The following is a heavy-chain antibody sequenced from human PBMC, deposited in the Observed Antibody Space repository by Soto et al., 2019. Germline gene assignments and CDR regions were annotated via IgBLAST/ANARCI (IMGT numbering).Heavy chain of an antibody. Sequence: PGESLKISCQGSGYSFTSNWIGWVRQMPGKGLGWMGIINPADSDIKYSPSFQGQVTISADKSIGTAYLQWSSLKASDTAMYYCARHQRDDASRKIDCWGQGTLVTVSS. J-gene: IGHJ4*02. V-gene: IGHV5-51*01. CDR2: INPADSDI. CDR3: ARHQRDDASRKIDC. D-gene: IGHD3-16*01. CDR1: GYSFTSNW.